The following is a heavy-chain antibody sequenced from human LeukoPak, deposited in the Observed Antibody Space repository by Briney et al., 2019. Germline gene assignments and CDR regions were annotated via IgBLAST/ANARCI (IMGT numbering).Heavy chain of an antibody. Sequence: SETLSLTCAVYGGSFSGYYWSWIRQPPGKGLEWIGEINHSGSTNYNPSLKSRVTISVDTSKNQFSLKLSSVTAADTAVYYCARGYPYYYDGSGYLISLFNNWFDPWGQGTLVTVSS. CDR1: GGSFSGYY. V-gene: IGHV4-34*01. CDR3: ARGYPYYYDGSGYLISLFNNWFDP. D-gene: IGHD3-22*01. J-gene: IGHJ5*02. CDR2: INHSGST.